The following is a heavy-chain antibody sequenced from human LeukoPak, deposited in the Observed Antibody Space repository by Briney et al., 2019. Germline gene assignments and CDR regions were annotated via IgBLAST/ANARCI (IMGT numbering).Heavy chain of an antibody. J-gene: IGHJ4*02. Sequence: ASVNVSCKASGYTFTSYGISWVRQAPGQGLEWMGWISAYNGNTNYAQKLQGRVTMTTDTSTSTAYMELRSLRSDDTAVYYCARTFDGRHFWNLDYWGQGTLVTVSS. D-gene: IGHD1-1*01. V-gene: IGHV1-18*01. CDR1: GYTFTSYG. CDR2: ISAYNGNT. CDR3: ARTFDGRHFWNLDY.